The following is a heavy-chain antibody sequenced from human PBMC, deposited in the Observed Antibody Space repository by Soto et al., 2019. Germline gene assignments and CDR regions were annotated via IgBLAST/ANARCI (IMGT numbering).Heavy chain of an antibody. J-gene: IGHJ3*02. CDR3: ARESPADRWGDWVGAFDI. CDR1: GYTFTGYY. V-gene: IGHV1-2*04. Sequence: GESLKISCKASGYTFTGYYMHWVRQAPGQGLEWMGWINPNSGGTNYAQKFQGWVTMTRDTSISTAYMELSRLRSDDTAVYYCARESPADRWGDWVGAFDIWGQGTMVTVSS. D-gene: IGHD3-10*01. CDR2: INPNSGGT.